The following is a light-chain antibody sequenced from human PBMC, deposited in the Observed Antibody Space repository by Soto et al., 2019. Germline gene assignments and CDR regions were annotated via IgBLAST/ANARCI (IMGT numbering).Light chain of an antibody. J-gene: IGLJ1*01. CDR1: SSDVGGYNY. CDR3: CSYAGSYTSYV. V-gene: IGLV2-11*01. CDR2: DVS. Sequence: ALTQPRSVSGSPGQSVTIPCTGTSSDVGGYNYVSWYQQHPGKAPKLMIYDVSKRPSGVPDRFSGSKSGNTASLTISGLQAEDEADYYCCSYAGSYTSYVFGTGTKVTVL.